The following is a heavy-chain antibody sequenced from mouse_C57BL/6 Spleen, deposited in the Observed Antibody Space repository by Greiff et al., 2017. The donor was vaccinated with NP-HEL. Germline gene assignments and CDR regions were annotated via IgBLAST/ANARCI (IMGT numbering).Heavy chain of an antibody. CDR3: ARYGTTRSY. Sequence: QVQLQQPGAELVKSGASVKLSCKASGYTFTSYWMHWVKQRPGQGLEWIGMIHPNSGSTNYNEKFKSKATLTVDKSSSTAYMQLSSLTSEDSAVYYCARYGTTRSYWGQGTTLTVSS. CDR2: IHPNSGST. CDR1: GYTFTSYW. V-gene: IGHV1-64*01. D-gene: IGHD1-1*01. J-gene: IGHJ2*01.